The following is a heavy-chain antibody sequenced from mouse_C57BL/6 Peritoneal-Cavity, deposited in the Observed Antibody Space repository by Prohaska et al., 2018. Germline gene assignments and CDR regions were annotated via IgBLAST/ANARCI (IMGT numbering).Heavy chain of an antibody. J-gene: IGHJ4*01. CDR3: ARLGYYGAMDY. V-gene: IGHV4-1*01. D-gene: IGHD1-1*01. CDR2: INPDISTI. Sequence: TLLRSGGSMVKPGRSLKLSCEASGIDFSRYWMSWVRRDPGKGLEWIGEINPDISTINYAPSLKVKVISARDNAKNTLYRQMSKVRSEDTSLYYCARLGYYGAMDYWGQEATVTVSS. CDR1: GIDFSRYW.